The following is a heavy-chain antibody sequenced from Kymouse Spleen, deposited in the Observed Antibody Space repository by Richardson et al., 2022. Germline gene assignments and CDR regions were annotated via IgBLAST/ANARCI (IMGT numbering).Heavy chain of an antibody. D-gene: IGHD1-7*01. V-gene: IGHV3-33*01. J-gene: IGHJ3*02. CDR2: IWYDGSNK. Sequence: QVQLVESGGGVVQPGRSLRLSCAASGFTFSSYGMHWVRQAPGKGLEWVAVIWYDGSNKYYADSVKGRFTISRDNSKNTLYLQMNSLRAEDTAVYYCARVITGTTEAFDIWGQGTMVTVSS. CDR3: ARVITGTTEAFDI. CDR1: GFTFSSYG.